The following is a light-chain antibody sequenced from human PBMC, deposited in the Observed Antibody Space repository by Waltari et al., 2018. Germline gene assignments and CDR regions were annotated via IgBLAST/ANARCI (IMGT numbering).Light chain of an antibody. CDR1: QSVSSN. J-gene: IGKJ1*01. Sequence: EIVMTQSPATLSVSPGERAPLSCRASQSVSSNLAWYQQKPGQAPRLLIYGASTRATGIPARFSGSGSGTEFTLTISSLQSEDFAVYYWQQYNNWPQTFGQGTKVEIK. V-gene: IGKV3-15*01. CDR3: QQYNNWPQT. CDR2: GAS.